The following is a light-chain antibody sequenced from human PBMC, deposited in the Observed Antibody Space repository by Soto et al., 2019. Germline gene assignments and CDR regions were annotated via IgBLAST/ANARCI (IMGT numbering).Light chain of an antibody. CDR1: QSISSY. V-gene: IGKV1-8*01. J-gene: IGKJ5*01. CDR2: GSS. Sequence: AIRMTQSPSSFSASTGDRVSITCRASQSISSYVAWYQQKPGKAPKLLIYGSSVLQSEVPSRFSGSGSGTDFTLTISYLQSEDFATYYCQQYYNYPITCGQGTRLEIK. CDR3: QQYYNYPIT.